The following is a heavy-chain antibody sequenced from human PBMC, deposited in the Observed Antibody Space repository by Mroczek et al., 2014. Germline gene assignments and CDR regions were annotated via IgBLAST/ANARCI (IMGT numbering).Heavy chain of an antibody. D-gene: IGHD2-2*01. V-gene: IGHV4-59*01. J-gene: IGHJ4*02. Sequence: QVQLQESGPGLVKPSETLSLTCTVSGGSISSYYWSWIRQPPGKGLEWIGYIYYSGSTNYNPSLKSRVTISVDTSKNQFSLKLSSVTAADTAVYYCARALYCSSTSCYHGALFDYWGQGTLVTVSS. CDR3: ARALYCSSTSCYHGALFDY. CDR2: IYYSGST. CDR1: GGSISSYY.